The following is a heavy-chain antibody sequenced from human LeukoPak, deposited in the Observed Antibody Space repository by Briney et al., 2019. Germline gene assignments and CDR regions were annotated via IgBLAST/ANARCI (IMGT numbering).Heavy chain of an antibody. CDR1: GYSVSSNSAA. CDR2: TYYRSKGYN. Sequence: SQTLSLTCAISGYSVSSNSAAWNWIRQSPSRGLEWLGRTYYRSKGYNDYAVSVKSRITINPDTSKNQFSLQLNSVTPEDTAVYYCARDRYYDFWSGLSDAFDIWGQGTMVTVSS. J-gene: IGHJ3*02. D-gene: IGHD3-3*01. V-gene: IGHV6-1*01. CDR3: ARDRYYDFWSGLSDAFDI.